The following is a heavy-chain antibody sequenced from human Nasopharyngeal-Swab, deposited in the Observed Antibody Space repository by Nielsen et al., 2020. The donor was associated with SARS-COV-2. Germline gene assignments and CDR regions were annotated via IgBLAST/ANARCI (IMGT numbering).Heavy chain of an antibody. J-gene: IGHJ4*02. D-gene: IGHD3-3*01. CDR2: INSDGSST. CDR3: ARDHVSGAIFGVVIPYFDY. V-gene: IGHV3-74*01. CDR1: GFTFSSYW. Sequence: GESLKISCEASGFTFSSYWMHWVRQAPGKGLVWVSRINSDGSSTSYADSVKGRFTISRDNAKNSLYLQMNSLRAEDTAVYYCARDHVSGAIFGVVIPYFDYWGQGTLVTVSS.